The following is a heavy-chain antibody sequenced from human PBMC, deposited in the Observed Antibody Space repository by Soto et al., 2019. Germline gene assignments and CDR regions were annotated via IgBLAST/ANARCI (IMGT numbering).Heavy chain of an antibody. D-gene: IGHD4-17*01. CDR3: ARDYGDFGLDY. CDR2: INAYSGNT. J-gene: IGHJ4*02. Sequence: QVQLVQSGAEVKKPGASVKVSCKASGYSFTSYGISWVQQAPGQGLEWMGRINAYSGNTNFAQKLQGRVTMTTDTSKSTAFMELRSLRSDDTAVYYCARDYGDFGLDYWGQGTLVTVSS. V-gene: IGHV1-18*01. CDR1: GYSFTSYG.